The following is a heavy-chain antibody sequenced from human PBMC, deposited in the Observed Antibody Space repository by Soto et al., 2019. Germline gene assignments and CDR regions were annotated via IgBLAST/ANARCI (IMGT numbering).Heavy chain of an antibody. J-gene: IGHJ3*02. D-gene: IGHD3-10*01. CDR2: ISWNSGSI. CDR1: GFTFDDYA. Sequence: EVQLVESGGGLVQPGRSLRLSCAASGFTFDDYAMHWVRQAPGKGLEWVSGISWNSGSIGYADSVKGRFTISRDNAKNSLYLQMNSLRAEDTALYYCAKGSTTYYHGSGSLDAFDIWGQGTMVTVSS. V-gene: IGHV3-9*01. CDR3: AKGSTTYYHGSGSLDAFDI.